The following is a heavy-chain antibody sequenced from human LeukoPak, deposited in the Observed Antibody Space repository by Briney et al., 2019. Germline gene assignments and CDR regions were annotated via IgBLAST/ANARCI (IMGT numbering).Heavy chain of an antibody. CDR3: TTAREYQDYYYYMDV. CDR1: GLTFSNYE. Sequence: KPGGSLRLSCAASGLTFSNYEMNWVRQAPGKGLEWVGRIKSKTDGGTTDYAAPVKGRFTISRDDSKNTLYLQMNSLKTEDTAVYYCTTAREYQDYYYYMDVWGKGTTVTVSS. CDR2: IKSKTDGGTT. V-gene: IGHV3-15*01. J-gene: IGHJ6*03. D-gene: IGHD2-2*01.